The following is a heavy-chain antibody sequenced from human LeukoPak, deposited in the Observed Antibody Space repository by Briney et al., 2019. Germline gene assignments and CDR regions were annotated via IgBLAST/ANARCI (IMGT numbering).Heavy chain of an antibody. CDR2: FYHSGST. CDR3: ARENLRRYYYSGMDV. Sequence: TSETLSLTCAVSGGSISRSNWWSWARQPPGKGLEWSGEFYHSGSTNYNPSLKRRVTISVDKSKNQFSLKLSSVTAADTAVYYCARENLRRYYYSGMDVWGKGTTVTVSS. CDR1: GGSISRSNW. J-gene: IGHJ6*04. V-gene: IGHV4-4*02.